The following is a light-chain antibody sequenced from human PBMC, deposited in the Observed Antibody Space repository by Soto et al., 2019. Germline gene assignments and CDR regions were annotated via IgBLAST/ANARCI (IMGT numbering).Light chain of an antibody. CDR3: QQDSSWPLT. V-gene: IGKV3-15*01. J-gene: IGKJ4*01. CDR2: GAS. CDR1: QDIRSS. Sequence: PGERVTLSCRASQDIRSSLAWYQQKPGQAPRLLIYGASIRATGVPATFSGSGSGTEFTLSISSLQSEHLGVYYCQQDSSWPLTFGGETKVEIK.